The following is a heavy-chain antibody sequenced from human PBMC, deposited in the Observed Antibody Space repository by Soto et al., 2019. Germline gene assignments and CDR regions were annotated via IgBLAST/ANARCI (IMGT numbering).Heavy chain of an antibody. D-gene: IGHD3-3*01. J-gene: IGHJ6*02. CDR1: GYSFTSYW. V-gene: IGHV5-51*01. CDR2: IYPGDSET. CDR3: ARHAYDFWSGHPNPRYYYGMDV. Sequence: GESLKISCKGSGYSFTSYWIGWVRQMPGKGLEWMGIIYPGDSETRYSPSLQGQVTISVDKSISTAYLQWSSLKATDTAMYYCARHAYDFWSGHPNPRYYYGMDVWGQGTTVTVSS.